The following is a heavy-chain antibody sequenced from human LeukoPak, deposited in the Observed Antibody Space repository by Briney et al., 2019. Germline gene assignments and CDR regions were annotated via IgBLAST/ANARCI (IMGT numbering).Heavy chain of an antibody. D-gene: IGHD3-10*01. CDR3: AKVYGSGPLDY. CDR1: AFSLSAYN. V-gene: IGHV3-23*01. CDR2: ISGSGGGT. J-gene: IGHJ4*02. Sequence: GGSLRLSCAASAFSLSAYNMNWVRQAPGKGLEWVSAISGSGGGTYYADSVKGRFTISRDNSKNTLYLQMNSLRAEDTAVYYCAKVYGSGPLDYWGQGTLVTVSS.